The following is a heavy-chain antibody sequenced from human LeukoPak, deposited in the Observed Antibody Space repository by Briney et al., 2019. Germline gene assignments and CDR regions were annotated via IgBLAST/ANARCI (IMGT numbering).Heavy chain of an antibody. J-gene: IGHJ5*02. D-gene: IGHD2-2*02. Sequence: GGSLRLSCAASGFTFSSYSMNWVRQAPGKGLEWVSSISSSSSYIYYADSVKGRFTISRDNAKNSLYLQMNSLRAEDTAVYYCARETIVAVPAAIPVSATNDPWGQGTLVTVSS. V-gene: IGHV3-21*01. CDR3: ARETIVAVPAAIPVSATNDP. CDR2: ISSSSSYI. CDR1: GFTFSSYS.